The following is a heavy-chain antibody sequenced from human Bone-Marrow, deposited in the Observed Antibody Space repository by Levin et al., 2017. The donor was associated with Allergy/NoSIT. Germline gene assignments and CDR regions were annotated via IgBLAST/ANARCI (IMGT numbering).Heavy chain of an antibody. CDR1: GFSLSSSGVG. CDR3: AHRSIAAGPKFTNQFDN. CDR2: IYWDDDK. D-gene: IGHD6-6*01. V-gene: IGHV2-5*02. J-gene: IGHJ4*02. Sequence: SGPTLVKPTQTLTLTCTFSGFSLSSSGVGVGWIRQPPGKALEWLALIYWDDDKRYSPSLKSRLTITKDTSKNQVVLTMTNMDPVDTATYYCAHRSIAAGPKFTNQFDNWGQGTLVTVSS.